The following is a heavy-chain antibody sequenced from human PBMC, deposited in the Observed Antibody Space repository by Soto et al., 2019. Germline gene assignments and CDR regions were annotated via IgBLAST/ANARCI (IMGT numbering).Heavy chain of an antibody. CDR2: IYYSGST. D-gene: IGHD6-6*01. Sequence: SETLSLTCTVSGGSISSGDYYWSWIRQPPGKGLEWIGYIYYSGSTYYNPSLKSRVTISVDTSKNQFSLKLSSVTAADTAVYYCARVFREQPVPYYFDYWGQGTLVTVS. V-gene: IGHV4-30-4*01. J-gene: IGHJ4*02. CDR3: ARVFREQPVPYYFDY. CDR1: GGSISSGDYY.